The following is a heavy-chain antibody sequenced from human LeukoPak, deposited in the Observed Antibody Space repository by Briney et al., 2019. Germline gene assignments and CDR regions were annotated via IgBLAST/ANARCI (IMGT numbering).Heavy chain of an antibody. J-gene: IGHJ3*02. V-gene: IGHV4-39*01. CDR2: IYYSGST. CDR1: GGSISSSSYY. D-gene: IGHD1-26*01. CDR3: AIIVGATTAFDI. Sequence: SETLSLTCTVSGGSISSSSYYWGWIRQPPGKGLEWIGSIYYSGSTYYNPSLKSRVTISVDTSKNQFSLKLSSVTAADTAVYYCAIIVGATTAFDIWGQGTMVTVSS.